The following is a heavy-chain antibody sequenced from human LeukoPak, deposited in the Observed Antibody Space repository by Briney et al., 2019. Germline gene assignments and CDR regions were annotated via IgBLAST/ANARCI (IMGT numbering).Heavy chain of an antibody. CDR3: ARGGGGNSYFDY. CDR2: ISYDGSNK. J-gene: IGHJ4*02. Sequence: GGSLRLSCAASGFTFSSYAMHWVRQAPGKGLEWVAVISYDGSNKYYADSVKGRFTISRDNSKNTLYLQMNSLRAEDTAVYYCARGGGGNSYFDYWGQGTLVTVSS. CDR1: GFTFSSYA. V-gene: IGHV3-30-3*01. D-gene: IGHD4-23*01.